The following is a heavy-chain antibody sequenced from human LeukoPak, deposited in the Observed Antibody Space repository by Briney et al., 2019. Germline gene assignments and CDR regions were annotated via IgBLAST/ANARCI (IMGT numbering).Heavy chain of an antibody. CDR2: IYTSGST. CDR1: GGSISSYY. CDR3: ARGSSYDFWSGYYHNWFDP. V-gene: IGHV4-4*07. J-gene: IGHJ5*02. Sequence: SETLSLTCTVSGGSISSYYWSWIRQPAGKGLEWIGRIYTSGSTNYNPSLKSRATMSVDTSKNQFSLKLSSVTAADTAVYYCARGSSYDFWSGYYHNWFDPWGQGTLVTVSS. D-gene: IGHD3-3*01.